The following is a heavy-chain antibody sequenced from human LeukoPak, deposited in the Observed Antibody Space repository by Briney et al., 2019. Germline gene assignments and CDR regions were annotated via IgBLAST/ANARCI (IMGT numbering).Heavy chain of an antibody. CDR3: ARVSRWFLAVAGYADY. CDR2: SNHRGST. Sequence: PSETLSLTCAFSGGSFSGYSWSWIRQTPGQGLEWLGESNHRGSTNCNPSLKSRVTISVDASKSQFSLKLSSVTAADTAVYYCARVSRWFLAVAGYADYWGQGTQVTVSS. D-gene: IGHD6-19*01. V-gene: IGHV4-34*01. CDR1: GGSFSGYS. J-gene: IGHJ4*02.